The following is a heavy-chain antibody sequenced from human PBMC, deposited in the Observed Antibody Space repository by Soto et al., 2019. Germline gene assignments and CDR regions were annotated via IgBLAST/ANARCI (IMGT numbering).Heavy chain of an antibody. D-gene: IGHD2-8*02. CDR2: IRGSGSST. CDR1: GFTFSSYA. J-gene: IGHJ4*02. Sequence: GGSLRLSCAASGFTFSSYAMSWVRRAPGKGLEWVSGIRGSGSSTDYADSVKGRFTISRDNSKKTVYLQMSSLRAEDTAIYHCAKDTRSASGGYFDFWGQGTLVTVSS. CDR3: AKDTRSASGGYFDF. V-gene: IGHV3-23*01.